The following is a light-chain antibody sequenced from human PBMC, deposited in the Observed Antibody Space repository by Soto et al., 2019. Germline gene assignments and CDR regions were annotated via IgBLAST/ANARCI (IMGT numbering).Light chain of an antibody. CDR1: SSDVGAYDY. V-gene: IGLV2-14*01. CDR2: EVS. CDR3: SSFTTSKIWV. J-gene: IGLJ3*02. Sequence: QSALTQPASVSGSPGQSITISCTGTSSDVGAYDYVSWYQQHPGKAPKFMLYEVSNRPSGLSDRFSGSKSGNTASLTISGLQAEDEADYYCSSFTTSKIWVFGGGTKLTVL.